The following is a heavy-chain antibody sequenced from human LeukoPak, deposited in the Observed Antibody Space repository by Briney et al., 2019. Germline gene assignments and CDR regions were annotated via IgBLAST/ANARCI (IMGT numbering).Heavy chain of an antibody. CDR2: IRSKANSYAT. CDR3: TNGWNDARGTADFDY. CDR1: GFTFSGSA. J-gene: IGHJ4*02. D-gene: IGHD1-1*01. Sequence: GGSLRLSCAASGFTFSGSAMHWVRQASGKGLEWVGRIRSKANSYATAYAASVKGRFTISRDDSKNTAYLQMNSLKTEDTAVYYCTNGWNDARGTADFDYWGQGTLVTVSS. V-gene: IGHV3-73*01.